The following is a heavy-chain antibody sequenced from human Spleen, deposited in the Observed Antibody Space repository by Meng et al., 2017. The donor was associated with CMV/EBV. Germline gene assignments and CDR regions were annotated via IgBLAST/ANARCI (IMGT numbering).Heavy chain of an antibody. V-gene: IGHV3-21*01. CDR1: FSSYR. CDR2: ISSSSSYI. CDR3: ARDKSWVYYYDSSGYYPFDY. D-gene: IGHD3-22*01. J-gene: IGHJ4*02. Sequence: FSSYRMNWVRQAPGKGLEWVSAISSSSSYIYYADSVKGRFTIARDNAKNSLYLQMNSLRAEDTAVYYCARDKSWVYYYDSSGYYPFDYWGQGTLVTVSS.